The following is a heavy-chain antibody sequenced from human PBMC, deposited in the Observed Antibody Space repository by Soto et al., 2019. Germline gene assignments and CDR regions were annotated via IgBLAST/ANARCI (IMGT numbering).Heavy chain of an antibody. CDR3: ARDHSGTYYYYGMDV. D-gene: IGHD2-15*01. CDR2: ISYDGSNK. CDR1: GFTFSSYA. J-gene: IGHJ6*01. Sequence: QVQLVESGGGVVQPGRSLRLSCAASGFTFSSYAMHWVRQAPGKGLEWVAVISYDGSNKYYADSVKGRFTISRDNSKNTLYLQMNSLRAEDTAVYYCARDHSGTYYYYGMDVW. V-gene: IGHV3-30-3*01.